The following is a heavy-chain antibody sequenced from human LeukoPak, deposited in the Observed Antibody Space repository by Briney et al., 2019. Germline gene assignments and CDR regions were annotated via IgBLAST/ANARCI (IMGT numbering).Heavy chain of an antibody. CDR3: AREIGYCSSTSCYDDAFDI. D-gene: IGHD2-2*01. V-gene: IGHV3-7*01. J-gene: IGHJ3*02. Sequence: GGSLRLSCAASGFSFSNYWMSWVRQVPGKGLEWVANIKQDVSEMYYVDSVKGRFTISRDNAKNSLYLQMNSLRAEDTAVYYCAREIGYCSSTSCYDDAFDIWGQGTMVTVSS. CDR1: GFSFSNYW. CDR2: IKQDVSEM.